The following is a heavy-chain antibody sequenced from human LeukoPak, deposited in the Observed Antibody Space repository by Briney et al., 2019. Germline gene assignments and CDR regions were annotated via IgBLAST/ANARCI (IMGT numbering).Heavy chain of an antibody. CDR2: ISAYNGNT. CDR1: GYTFTSYG. CDR3: AALIVGATELDY. J-gene: IGHJ4*02. V-gene: IGHV1-18*01. Sequence: ASVKVSCKASGYTFTSYGISWVRQAPGQGLEWMGWISAYNGNTNYAQKLQGRVTMTTDTSTSTAYMELRSLRSDDTAVYYCAALIVGATELDYWGQGTLVTVSS. D-gene: IGHD1-26*01.